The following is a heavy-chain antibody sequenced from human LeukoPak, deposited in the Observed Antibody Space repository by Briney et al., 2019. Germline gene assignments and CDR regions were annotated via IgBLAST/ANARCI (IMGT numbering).Heavy chain of an antibody. CDR3: ARPRLEGLGFDY. Sequence: PGGSLRLSWAASGFTFSSYSMNCVRQPPGEGLEWVLSIGSSRSYLYCADSAKGRFTITRDNAKNSVYLQMNSLRAEDTAVYYCARPRLEGLGFDYWGQGNLVTVSS. CDR1: GFTFSSYS. J-gene: IGHJ4*02. D-gene: IGHD3-3*01. V-gene: IGHV3-21*01. CDR2: IGSSRSYL.